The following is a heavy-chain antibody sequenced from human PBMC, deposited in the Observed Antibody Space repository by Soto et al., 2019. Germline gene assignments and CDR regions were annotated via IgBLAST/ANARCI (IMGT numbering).Heavy chain of an antibody. J-gene: IGHJ4*02. D-gene: IGHD1-26*01. V-gene: IGHV2-26*01. Sequence: SGPTLVNPTETLTLTCTVSGFSLSNARMGECWIRQPPGKALEWLAHILSIEEKSYSTSLKSRLTISKDTSKSQVVLTMTNMDPVDTATYCCARISELVRDYWGQGTLGAASS. CDR2: ILSIEEK. CDR3: ARISELVRDY. CDR1: GFSLSNARMG.